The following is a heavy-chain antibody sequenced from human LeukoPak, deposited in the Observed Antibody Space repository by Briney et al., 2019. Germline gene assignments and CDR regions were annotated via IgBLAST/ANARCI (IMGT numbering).Heavy chain of an antibody. CDR3: ARVGFERPRSSITVVRGVIRPNAFDL. D-gene: IGHD3-10*01. J-gene: IGHJ3*01. V-gene: IGHV1-2*02. CDR1: LYTFTVYY. CDR2: INPNSGDT. Sequence: ASVKVSSTASLYTFTVYYMHWVRQAPGHGLEWMGRINPNSGDTKYARNFQGRVTMTRDTSIDTAYMDLSSLRSDDTAVYYCARVGFERPRSSITVVRGVIRPNAFDLWGQGTMVTVSS.